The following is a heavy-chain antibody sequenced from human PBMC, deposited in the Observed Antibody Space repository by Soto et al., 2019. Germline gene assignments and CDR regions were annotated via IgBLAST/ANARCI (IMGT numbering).Heavy chain of an antibody. CDR1: GFTFSNYA. CDR2: ISTNGGST. V-gene: IGHV3-64*04. CDR3: AKGRWDCSSTSCYVWFDP. Sequence: PGGSLRLSCSASGFTFSNYAMHWVRQAPGKGLEYVSGISTNGGSTYYADSVKGRFTISRDNSKNTLYLQMNSLRAEDTAVYYCAKGRWDCSSTSCYVWFDPWGQGTLVNVSS. J-gene: IGHJ5*02. D-gene: IGHD2-2*01.